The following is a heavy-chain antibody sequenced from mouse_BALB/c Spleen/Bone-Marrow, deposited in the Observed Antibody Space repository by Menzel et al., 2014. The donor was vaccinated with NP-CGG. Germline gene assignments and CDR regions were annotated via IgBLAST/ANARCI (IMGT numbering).Heavy chain of an antibody. J-gene: IGHJ3*01. Sequence: QVQLKQSGAELAKPGASVKMSCKASGFPFTTYWMHWFKQRPGQGLEWIGYIDPSTGHTEYNQNFKDKATLTADKPSSTAYMQLSSLTSEDSAVYYCARPYRYDKEFAYWGQGTLVTVSA. D-gene: IGHD2-14*01. V-gene: IGHV1-7*01. CDR3: ARPYRYDKEFAY. CDR1: GFPFTTYW. CDR2: IDPSTGHT.